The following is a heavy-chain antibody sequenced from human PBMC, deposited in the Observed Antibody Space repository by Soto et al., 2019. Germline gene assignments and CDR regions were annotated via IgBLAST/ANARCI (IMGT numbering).Heavy chain of an antibody. J-gene: IGHJ4*02. CDR3: ARGYRPFDY. CDR1: GLTVSTNY. CDR2: IYSDGST. Sequence: GGSLRLSCAASGLTVSTNYMSWVRQAPGKGLEWVSLIYSDGSTYYADSVKGRFTISRDSSKNTLYLQMNSLRAEDTAVYYCARGYRPFDYWGQGTLVTVSS. D-gene: IGHD5-18*01. V-gene: IGHV3-66*01.